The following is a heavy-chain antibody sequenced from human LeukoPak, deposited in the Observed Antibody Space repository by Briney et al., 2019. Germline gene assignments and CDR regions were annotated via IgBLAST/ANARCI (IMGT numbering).Heavy chain of an antibody. J-gene: IGHJ3*02. Sequence: ASVKVSRKASGYTFTSYAMHWVRQAPGQRLEWMGWINAGNGNTKYSQKFQGRVTITRDTSASTAYMELSSLRSEDAAVYYCAKPTFVTATGEGAFDIWGQGTMVTVSS. V-gene: IGHV1-3*01. D-gene: IGHD2-21*02. CDR1: GYTFTSYA. CDR3: AKPTFVTATGEGAFDI. CDR2: INAGNGNT.